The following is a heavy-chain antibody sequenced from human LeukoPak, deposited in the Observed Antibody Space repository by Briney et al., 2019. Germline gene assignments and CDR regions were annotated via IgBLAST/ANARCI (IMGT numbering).Heavy chain of an antibody. CDR3: ARDQDGEVDY. CDR1: GGSFSGYY. V-gene: IGHV4-34*09. J-gene: IGHJ4*02. Sequence: SETLSLTCAVYGGSFSGYYWSWIRQPPGKGREWIGYIYYSGSTYYNPSLKSRVTISVDTSKNQFSLKLSSVTAADTAVYYCARDQDGEVDYWGQGTLVTVSS. CDR2: IYYSGST. D-gene: IGHD4-17*01.